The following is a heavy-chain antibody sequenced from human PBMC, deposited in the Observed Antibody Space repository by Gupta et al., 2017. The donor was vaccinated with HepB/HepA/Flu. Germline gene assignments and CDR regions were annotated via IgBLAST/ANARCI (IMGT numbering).Heavy chain of an antibody. J-gene: IGHJ4*02. CDR2: IYYSGST. Sequence: QVQLQESGPGLVQPSETLSLTCNVSGGSVSSGSYYWSWLRQPPGKGLEWIGYIYYSGSTNYNPSLKSRVTISVDTSKNQFSLKLSSVTAADTAVYYCARALDYYDSSGYYDYWGQGTLVTVSS. D-gene: IGHD3-22*01. CDR3: ARALDYYDSSGYYDY. CDR1: GGSVSSGSYY. V-gene: IGHV4-61*01.